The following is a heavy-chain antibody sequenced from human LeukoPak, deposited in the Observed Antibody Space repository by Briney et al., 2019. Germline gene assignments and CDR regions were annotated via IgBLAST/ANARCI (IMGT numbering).Heavy chain of an antibody. CDR1: GYTFTGYY. Sequence: ASVKVSCKASGYTFTGYYMHWVRQAPGQGLEWMGWINPNSGGTNYAQKFQGRVTMTRDTSISTAYMELSRLRSDDTAVYYCASLIAAAGRGWFDPWGQGTLVTVSS. CDR2: INPNSGGT. V-gene: IGHV1-2*02. J-gene: IGHJ5*02. D-gene: IGHD6-13*01. CDR3: ASLIAAAGRGWFDP.